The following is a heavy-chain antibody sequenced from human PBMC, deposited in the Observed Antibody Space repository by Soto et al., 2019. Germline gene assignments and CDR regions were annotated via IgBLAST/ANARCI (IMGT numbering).Heavy chain of an antibody. D-gene: IGHD6-6*01. CDR3: ARIVLSSSSVGYYYYYGMDV. J-gene: IGHJ6*02. V-gene: IGHV3-11*06. CDR2: ISSSSSYT. CDR1: GFTFSDYY. Sequence: RRLSCAASGFTFSDYYMSWIRQAPGKGLEWVSYISSSSSYTNYADSVKGRFTISRDNAKNSLYLQMNSLRAEDTAVYYCARIVLSSSSVGYYYYYGMDVWGQGTTVTVSS.